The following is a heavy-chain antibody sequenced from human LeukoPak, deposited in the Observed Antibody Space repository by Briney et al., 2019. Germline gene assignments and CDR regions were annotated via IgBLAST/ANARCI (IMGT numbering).Heavy chain of an antibody. CDR3: ARTYYYDSSGTILGY. CDR1: GFTFTSHW. J-gene: IGHJ4*02. D-gene: IGHD3-22*01. V-gene: IGHV3-30*02. Sequence: PGGSLRLSCAASGFTFTSHWMHWVRQVPGRGLSGVAFIRYDGSNKYYADSVKGRFTISRDNSKNTLYLQMNSLRAEDTAVYYCARTYYYDSSGTILGYWGQGTLVTVSS. CDR2: IRYDGSNK.